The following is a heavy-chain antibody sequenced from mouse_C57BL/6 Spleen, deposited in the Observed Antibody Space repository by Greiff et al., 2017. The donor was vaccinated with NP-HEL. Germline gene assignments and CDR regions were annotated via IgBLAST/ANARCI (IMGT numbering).Heavy chain of an antibody. Sequence: EVKLMESGGGLVKPGGSLKLSCAASGFTFSDYGMHWVRQAPEKGLEWVAYISSGSSTIYYADTVKGRFTISRDNAKNTLFLQMTSLRSEDTAMYYCARRYYGSSYDYYAMDYWGQGTSVTVSS. CDR2: ISSGSSTI. V-gene: IGHV5-17*01. D-gene: IGHD1-1*01. CDR3: ARRYYGSSYDYYAMDY. CDR1: GFTFSDYG. J-gene: IGHJ4*01.